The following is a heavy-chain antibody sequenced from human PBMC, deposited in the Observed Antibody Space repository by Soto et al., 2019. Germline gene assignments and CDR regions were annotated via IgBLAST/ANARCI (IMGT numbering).Heavy chain of an antibody. Sequence: PSETLSLTCTVSGGSISSSSYYWGWIRQPPGKGLEWIGSIYYSGSTYYNPSLKSRVTISVDTSKNQFSLKLSSVTAADTAVYYCAGNPKYYFDYWGQGTLVTVSS. CDR2: IYYSGST. CDR3: AGNPKYYFDY. J-gene: IGHJ4*02. V-gene: IGHV4-39*01. CDR1: GGSISSSSYY.